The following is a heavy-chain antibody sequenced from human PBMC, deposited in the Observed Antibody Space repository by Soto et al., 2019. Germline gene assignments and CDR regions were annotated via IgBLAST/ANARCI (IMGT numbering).Heavy chain of an antibody. V-gene: IGHV1-69*13. Sequence: SLNVSCKASGGTFSGYASSWVRQAPGQGLEWMGGIIPIFGTANYAQKFQGRLTITADESTSTAYMELSSLRFEDTSVYSCARVGGVTRDYYGMDVWGQGTTVTVSS. J-gene: IGHJ6*02. CDR1: GGTFSGYA. D-gene: IGHD4-17*01. CDR3: ARVGGVTRDYYGMDV. CDR2: IIPIFGTA.